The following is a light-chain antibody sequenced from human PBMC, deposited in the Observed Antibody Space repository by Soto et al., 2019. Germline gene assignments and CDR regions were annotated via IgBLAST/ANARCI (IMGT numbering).Light chain of an antibody. CDR2: AAS. CDR3: QQLNSYPPT. J-gene: IGKJ2*01. CDR1: QGISSY. V-gene: IGKV1-9*01. Sequence: IQLTQSPSSLSASVGDRVTVTCWASQGISSYLAWYQQQPGKAPKLLIYAASTLQRGVSSRFSGSGSGTDFTLTISSLQPEDFATYYCQQLNSYPPTFGQGTKLEIK.